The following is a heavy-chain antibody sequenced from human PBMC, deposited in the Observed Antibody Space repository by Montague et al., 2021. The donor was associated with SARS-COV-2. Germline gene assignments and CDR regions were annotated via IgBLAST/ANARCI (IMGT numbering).Heavy chain of an antibody. D-gene: IGHD3-22*01. J-gene: IGHJ4*02. CDR3: ARGVYYDGSGYYSFDY. CDR2: TYYRSKWYN. Sequence: CAISGDSVSSYSAAWNWIRQSPLIGLEWLGRTYYRSKWYNDYALSVKSRITINPDTSKNHFSLQLNSVTPEDTAIYYCARGVYYDGSGYYSFDYWGQGTLVTVSS. V-gene: IGHV6-1*01. CDR1: GDSVSSYSAA.